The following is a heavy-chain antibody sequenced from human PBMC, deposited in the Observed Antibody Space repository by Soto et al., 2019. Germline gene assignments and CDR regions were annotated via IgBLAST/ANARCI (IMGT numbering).Heavy chain of an antibody. CDR2: IYYSGST. V-gene: IGHV4-59*01. Sequence: SETLSLTCTVSGGSISSYYWSWIRQPPGKGLEWIGYIYYSGSTNYNPSLKSRVTISVDTSKNQFSLKLSSVTAADTAVYYCARDRFLGYFDYWGQGTLVTVSS. D-gene: IGHD1-26*01. CDR1: GGSISSYY. CDR3: ARDRFLGYFDY. J-gene: IGHJ4*02.